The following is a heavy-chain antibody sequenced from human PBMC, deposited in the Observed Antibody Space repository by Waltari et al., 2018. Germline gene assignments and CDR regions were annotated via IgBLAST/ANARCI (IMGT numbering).Heavy chain of an antibody. J-gene: IGHJ6*02. Sequence: QVQLVQSGAEVKKPGASVKVSCKASGYTFTSYAMHWVRQAPGQRLEWMGWINAGNGNTKYSQKFQGRVTITRDTSASTAYMELSSLRSEDTAVYYCAREGGYCSGGSCYYYYGMDVWGQGTTVTVSS. CDR1: GYTFTSYA. V-gene: IGHV1-3*01. D-gene: IGHD2-15*01. CDR2: INAGNGNT. CDR3: AREGGYCSGGSCYYYYGMDV.